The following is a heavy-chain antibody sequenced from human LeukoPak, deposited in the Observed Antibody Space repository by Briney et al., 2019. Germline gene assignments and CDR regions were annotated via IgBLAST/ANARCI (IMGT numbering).Heavy chain of an antibody. V-gene: IGHV3-74*01. D-gene: IGHD2-8*01. J-gene: IGHJ4*02. CDR2: IKGDGSGA. Sequence: SVGSLRLSCAASVFTFSAYCIHSVRQAPGKGLLWVSRIKGDGSGARYADSVKGRFTMYRDNAKNTLYLEMKSLRDEDTGVYYCACTCSNIDDWGQGTLVTVSS. CDR1: VFTFSAYC. CDR3: ACTCSNIDD.